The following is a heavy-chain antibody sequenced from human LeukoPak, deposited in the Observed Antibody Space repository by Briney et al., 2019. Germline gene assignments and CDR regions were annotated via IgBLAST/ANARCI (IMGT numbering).Heavy chain of an antibody. Sequence: ASVKVSCKASGYTFTSYGISWVRQAPGQGLEWMGWISAYNGNTDYAQKLQGRVTMTTDTSTSTAYMELRSLRSDDTAVYYCARARDNWNHADYWGQGTLVTVSS. CDR2: ISAYNGNT. CDR1: GYTFTSYG. D-gene: IGHD1-20*01. CDR3: ARARDNWNHADY. V-gene: IGHV1-18*01. J-gene: IGHJ4*02.